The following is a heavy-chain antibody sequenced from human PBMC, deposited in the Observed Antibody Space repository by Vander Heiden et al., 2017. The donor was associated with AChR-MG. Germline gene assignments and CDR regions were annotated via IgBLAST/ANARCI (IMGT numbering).Heavy chain of an antibody. Sequence: QVQLVQSGAEVKKPGASVKVSCKASGYTFSSYYMHAVRQAPGQGLEWMGIINPSGGSTSYAQKFQGRVTMTRDTSTSTVYMELSSLRSEDTAVYYCARGEEVVVVAANHYYYYYMDVWGKGTTVTVSS. CDR3: ARGEEVVVVAANHYYYYYMDV. D-gene: IGHD2-15*01. V-gene: IGHV1-46*01. CDR2: INPSGGST. J-gene: IGHJ6*03. CDR1: GYTFSSYY.